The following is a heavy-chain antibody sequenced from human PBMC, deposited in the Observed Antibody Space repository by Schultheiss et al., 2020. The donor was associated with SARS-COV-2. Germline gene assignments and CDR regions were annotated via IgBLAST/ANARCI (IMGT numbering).Heavy chain of an antibody. J-gene: IGHJ4*02. CDR2: ISSSSSYI. D-gene: IGHD1-26*01. Sequence: GESLKISCAASGFTFSSYGMHWVRQAPGKGLEWVSSISSSSSYIYYADSVKGRFTISRDNSKNTLYLQMNSLRAEDTAVYYCARDHSGHDYWGQGTLVTVSS. CDR3: ARDHSGHDY. V-gene: IGHV3-21*01. CDR1: GFTFSSYG.